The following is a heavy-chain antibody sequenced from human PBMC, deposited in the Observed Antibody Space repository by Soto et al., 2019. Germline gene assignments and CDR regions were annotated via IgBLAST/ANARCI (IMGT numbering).Heavy chain of an antibody. Sequence: PGESLKISCKGSGYSFTSYWISWVRQMPGKGLEWMGRIDPSDSYTNYSPSFQGHVTISADKSISTAYLQWSSLKASDTAMYYCARHDPFTIFGVVNHYGMDVWGQVTTVTVSS. V-gene: IGHV5-10-1*01. CDR3: ARHDPFTIFGVVNHYGMDV. D-gene: IGHD3-3*01. CDR2: IDPSDSYT. CDR1: GYSFTSYW. J-gene: IGHJ6*02.